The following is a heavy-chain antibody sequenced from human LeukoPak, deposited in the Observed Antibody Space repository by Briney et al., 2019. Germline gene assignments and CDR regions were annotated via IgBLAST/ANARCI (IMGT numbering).Heavy chain of an antibody. J-gene: IGHJ4*02. V-gene: IGHV1-69*05. CDR2: IIPIFGTA. Sequence: ASVKVSCKASGGTFSSYAISWVRQAPGQGLEWMGGIIPIFGTANYAQKFQGRVTITTDESTSTAYMELSSLRSEDTAVYYCARVPLWFGELSGFDYWGQGTLVTVSP. CDR3: ARVPLWFGELSGFDY. D-gene: IGHD3-10*01. CDR1: GGTFSSYA.